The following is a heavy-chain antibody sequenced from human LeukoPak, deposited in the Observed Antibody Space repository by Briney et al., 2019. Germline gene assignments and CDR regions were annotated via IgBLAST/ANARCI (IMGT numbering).Heavy chain of an antibody. CDR2: INPSGGST. D-gene: IGHD3-10*01. Sequence: ASVKVSCKTSGYSFIVYYIHWVRQAPGQGLEWMGIINPSGGSTSYAQKFQGRVTMTRDTSTSTVYMELSSLRSEDTAVYYCARDYYGSGSYRRSAFDPWGQGTLVIVSS. CDR3: ARDYYGSGSYRRSAFDP. CDR1: GYSFIVYY. J-gene: IGHJ5*02. V-gene: IGHV1-46*01.